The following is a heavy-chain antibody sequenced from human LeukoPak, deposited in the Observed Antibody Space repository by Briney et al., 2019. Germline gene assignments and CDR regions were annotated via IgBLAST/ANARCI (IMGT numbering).Heavy chain of an antibody. CDR1: GYTFTGYY. CDR2: INPNSGGT. D-gene: IGHD3-22*01. V-gene: IGHV1-2*02. J-gene: IGHJ5*02. Sequence: ASVKVSCKASGYTFTGYYMHWVRQAPGQGLEWMGWINPNSGGTNYAQKFQGRVTMTRDTSISTAYMELSRLRSDDTAVYYCATSTRITTIVYPTPANWFDPWGQGTLVTVSS. CDR3: ATSTRITTIVYPTPANWFDP.